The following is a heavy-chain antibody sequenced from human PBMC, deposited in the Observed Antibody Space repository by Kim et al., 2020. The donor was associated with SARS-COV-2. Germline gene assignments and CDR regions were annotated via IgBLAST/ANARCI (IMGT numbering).Heavy chain of an antibody. D-gene: IGHD3-16*01. CDR3: ARDGGRTRGWFDP. CDR2: INAGNGNT. V-gene: IGHV1-3*01. Sequence: ASVKVSCKASGYTFTSYAMHWVRQAPGQRLEWMGWINAGNGNTKYSQKFQGRVTITRDTSASTAYMELSSLRSEDTAVYYCARDGGRTRGWFDPWGQGTLVTVSS. CDR1: GYTFTSYA. J-gene: IGHJ5*02.